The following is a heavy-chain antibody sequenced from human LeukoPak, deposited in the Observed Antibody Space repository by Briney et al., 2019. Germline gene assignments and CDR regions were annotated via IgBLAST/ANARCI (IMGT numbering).Heavy chain of an antibody. J-gene: IGHJ6*02. CDR2: IYYSGST. CDR1: GGSMSTYY. CDR3: ARDLTDGMDV. V-gene: IGHV4-59*12. D-gene: IGHD4/OR15-4a*01. Sequence: SETLSLTCTVSGGSMSTYYWSWIRQPPEKGLEWIGYIYYSGSTSYNPSLKSRVTISVDTSKNQFSLKLSSVTAADTAVYYCARDLTDGMDVWGQGTTVTVSS.